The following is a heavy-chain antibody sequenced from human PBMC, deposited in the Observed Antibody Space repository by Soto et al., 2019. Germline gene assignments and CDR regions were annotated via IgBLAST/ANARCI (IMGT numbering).Heavy chain of an antibody. CDR3: TTATVIVVVTNYWYFDL. J-gene: IGHJ2*01. Sequence: EVQLVESGGGLVKPGGSLRLSCAASGFTFSNAWMNWVRQAPGKGLEWVGRIKSKTDGGTTDYAAPVKGRFTISRDDSKNTLYLQMNSLKTEDTAVYYCTTATVIVVVTNYWYFDLWGRGTLVTVSS. CDR2: IKSKTDGGTT. V-gene: IGHV3-15*07. D-gene: IGHD3-22*01. CDR1: GFTFSNAW.